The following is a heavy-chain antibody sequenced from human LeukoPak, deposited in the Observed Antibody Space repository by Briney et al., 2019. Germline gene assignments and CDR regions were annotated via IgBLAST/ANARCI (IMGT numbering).Heavy chain of an antibody. J-gene: IGHJ4*02. CDR2: ISSSSNII. CDR3: ARDFAREFTIDY. D-gene: IGHD3-10*01. CDR1: GFTFSNYN. V-gene: IGHV3-48*01. Sequence: PGGSLRLSCAASGFTFSNYNMNWVRQPPGKGLQWVSYISSSSNIIYYADTVKGRFTISRDNAKYSLFLQMNSLRAEDTAVYYCARDFAREFTIDYWGQGTLVTVSS.